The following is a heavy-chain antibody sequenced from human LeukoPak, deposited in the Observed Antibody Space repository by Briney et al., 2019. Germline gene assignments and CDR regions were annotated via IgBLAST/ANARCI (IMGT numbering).Heavy chain of an antibody. Sequence: ASVKVSCKASGGTFSSYAISWVRQAPGQGLEWMGGIIPIFGTANYAQKFQGRVTITADESTSTAYMELSSLRSEDTAVYYCARELSAITVTTGSFDYWGQGTLVTVSS. CDR3: ARELSAITVTTGSFDY. V-gene: IGHV1-69*13. CDR1: GGTFSSYA. CDR2: IIPIFGTA. D-gene: IGHD4-11*01. J-gene: IGHJ4*02.